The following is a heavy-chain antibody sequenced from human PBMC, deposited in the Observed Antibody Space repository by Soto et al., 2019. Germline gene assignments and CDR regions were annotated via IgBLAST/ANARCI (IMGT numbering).Heavy chain of an antibody. D-gene: IGHD5-12*01. CDR2: INSDGSST. CDR1: GFTFSSDW. Sequence: PRGSLRLSCAASGFTFSSDWMHWVRQAPGKGLVWVSRINSDGSSTSYADSVKGRFTISRDNAKNTLYLQMNSLRAEDTAVYYCARPSKGYSGYDTPGYWGQGTLVTVSS. CDR3: ARPSKGYSGYDTPGY. V-gene: IGHV3-74*01. J-gene: IGHJ4*02.